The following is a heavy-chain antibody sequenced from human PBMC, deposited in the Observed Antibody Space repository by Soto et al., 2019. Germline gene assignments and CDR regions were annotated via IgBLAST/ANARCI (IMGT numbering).Heavy chain of an antibody. V-gene: IGHV3-15*01. Sequence: GGSLRLSCAASGFTFSNAWMSWVRQAPGKGLEWVGRIKSKTDGGTTDYAAPVKGRFTISRDDSKNTLYLQMNSLKTEDTAVYYCTTDPPQLWDYYYYMDVWGKGTTVTVSS. CDR2: IKSKTDGGTT. CDR3: TTDPPQLWDYYYYMDV. D-gene: IGHD6-13*01. CDR1: GFTFSNAW. J-gene: IGHJ6*03.